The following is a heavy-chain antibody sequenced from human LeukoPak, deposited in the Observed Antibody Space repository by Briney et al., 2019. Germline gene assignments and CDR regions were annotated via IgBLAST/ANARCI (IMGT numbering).Heavy chain of an antibody. CDR2: IWYDGSKK. CDR3: AKDQDRGVIWSYIDY. Sequence: GGSMRLSCAASGFTFNYYGMHWVRQAPGKGLEWVALIWYDGSKKYYADSVKGRFTISRDNSKNTLYLQMNNLRAEDTAVYYCAKDQDRGVIWSYIDYWGQGTLVTVSS. V-gene: IGHV3-30*02. D-gene: IGHD3-10*01. CDR1: GFTFNYYG. J-gene: IGHJ4*02.